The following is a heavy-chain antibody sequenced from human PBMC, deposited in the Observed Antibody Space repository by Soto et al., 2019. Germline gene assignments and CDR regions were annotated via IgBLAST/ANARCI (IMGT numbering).Heavy chain of an antibody. D-gene: IGHD3-3*01. J-gene: IGHJ5*02. CDR1: GGSISSYY. Sequence: SETLSLTCTVSGGSISSYYWSWIRQPPGKGLEWIGYIYYSGSTNYNPSLKSRVTISVDTSKNQFSLKLSSVTAADTAVYYCARVLTMGGVVGGRYNWFDPWGQGNLVTVSS. CDR2: IYYSGST. CDR3: ARVLTMGGVVGGRYNWFDP. V-gene: IGHV4-59*01.